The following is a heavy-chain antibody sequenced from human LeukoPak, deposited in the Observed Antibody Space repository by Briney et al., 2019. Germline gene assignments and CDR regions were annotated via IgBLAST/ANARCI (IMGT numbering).Heavy chain of an antibody. Sequence: GGSLRLSCAASGFTFSSYGMHWVRQAPGKGLEWVAVISYDGGNKYYADSVKGRFTISRDNSKNTLYLQMNSLRAEDTAVYYCAKSLGYSYGSLVVDYWGQGTLVTVSS. D-gene: IGHD5-18*01. CDR3: AKSLGYSYGSLVVDY. CDR2: ISYDGGNK. J-gene: IGHJ4*02. V-gene: IGHV3-30*18. CDR1: GFTFSSYG.